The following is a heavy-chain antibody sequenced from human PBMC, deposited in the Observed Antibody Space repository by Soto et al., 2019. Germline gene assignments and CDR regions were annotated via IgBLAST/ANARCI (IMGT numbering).Heavy chain of an antibody. D-gene: IGHD6-13*01. CDR3: TRDASRDSSARGWFDP. CDR2: ISSNSAYI. CDR1: GFTFRSFT. V-gene: IGHV3-21*01. Sequence: PGGSLRLSCAASGFTFRSFTMNWVRQAPGKGLEWVSTISSNSAYIYYTDALRGRFTISRDNAKNSLHLQMNSLRAEDTAVYYCTRDASRDSSARGWFDPWGPGPLVTAPQ. J-gene: IGHJ5*02.